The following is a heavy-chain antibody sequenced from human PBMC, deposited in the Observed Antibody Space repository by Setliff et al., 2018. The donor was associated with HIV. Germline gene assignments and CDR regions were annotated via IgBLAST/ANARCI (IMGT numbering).Heavy chain of an antibody. CDR3: ARDFKRYNSPCRFDP. CDR2: INTSGTT. D-gene: IGHD5-12*01. Sequence: PSETLSLTCSVSGGSISSATYYWNWIRQPAGKALEWIGRINTSGTTIYSPSLKSRVTISLGKSNNQFSLKLSSVTAADTAVYYCARDFKRYNSPCRFDPWGPGTLVTVSS. J-gene: IGHJ5*02. V-gene: IGHV4-61*02. CDR1: GGSISSATYY.